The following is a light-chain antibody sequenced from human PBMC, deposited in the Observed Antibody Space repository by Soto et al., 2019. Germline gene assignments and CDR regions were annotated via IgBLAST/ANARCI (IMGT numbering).Light chain of an antibody. Sequence: DIQMTQSPSSLSTSVGERVTITCRASQSISSYLNWYQQKPGKAPKLLIYAASSLQSGVPSRFSGSGSGTDFTLTISSLQPEDFAAHYCQQSYSTPPTFGQGTKVEIK. CDR3: QQSYSTPPT. CDR1: QSISSY. V-gene: IGKV1-39*01. J-gene: IGKJ1*01. CDR2: AAS.